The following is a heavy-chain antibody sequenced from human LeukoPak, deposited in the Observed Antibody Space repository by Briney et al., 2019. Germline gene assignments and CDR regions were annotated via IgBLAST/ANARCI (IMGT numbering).Heavy chain of an antibody. CDR3: ARARASTSNLGYFDY. CDR2: VSSGSSTI. J-gene: IGHJ4*02. V-gene: IGHV3-48*01. Sequence: PGGSLRLSCAASGFTFSSYTMIWVRQASRKGLEWVSSVSSGSSTIYYADSVKGRFTISRDNAKNSLYLQMNSLRAEDTAVYFCARARASTSNLGYFDYWGQGTLVTVSS. CDR1: GFTFSSYT. D-gene: IGHD1-26*01.